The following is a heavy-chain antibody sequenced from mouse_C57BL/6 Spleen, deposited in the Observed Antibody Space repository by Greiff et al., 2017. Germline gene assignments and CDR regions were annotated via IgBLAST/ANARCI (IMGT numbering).Heavy chain of an antibody. D-gene: IGHD1-1*01. J-gene: IGHJ2*01. CDR3: ARYYYRISYFDY. Sequence: VQLQQSGPELVKPGASVKLSCTASGYTFSSYGMNWVQQRPGQGLEWIGWIYPGDGDTNYNGKFKGKATLTEDKSSSTAYMELHSLTSEDSAVYFCARYYYRISYFDYWGKGTTLTVSA. CDR2: IYPGDGDT. V-gene: IGHV1-85*01. CDR1: GYTFSSYG.